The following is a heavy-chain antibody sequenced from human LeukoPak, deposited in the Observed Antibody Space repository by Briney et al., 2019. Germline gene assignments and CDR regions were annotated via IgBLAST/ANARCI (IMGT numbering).Heavy chain of an antibody. CDR1: GYTFTSYG. CDR3: ARVGRYCSGGSGYSISNWFDP. J-gene: IGHJ5*02. D-gene: IGHD2-15*01. CDR2: ISAYNGNT. V-gene: IGHV1-18*01. Sequence: ASVKVSCKASGYTFTSYGISWVRQALGQGLEWMGWISAYNGNTNYAQKLQGRVTMTTDTSTSTAYMELRSLRSDDTAVYYCARVGRYCSGGSGYSISNWFDPWGQGTLVTVSS.